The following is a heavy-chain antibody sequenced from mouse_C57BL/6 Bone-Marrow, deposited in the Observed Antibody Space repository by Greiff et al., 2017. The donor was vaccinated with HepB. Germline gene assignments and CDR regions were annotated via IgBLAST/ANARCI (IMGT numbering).Heavy chain of an antibody. V-gene: IGHV1-50*01. CDR2: IDPSDSYT. CDR3: APLIYYYGSSYAHYYAMDY. J-gene: IGHJ4*01. D-gene: IGHD1-1*01. Sequence: QVQLQQPGAELVKPGASVKLSCKASGYTFTSYWMQWVKQRPGQGLEWIGEIDPSDSYTNYNQKFKGKATLTVDTSSSTAYMQLSSLTSEDSPVYYCAPLIYYYGSSYAHYYAMDYWGQGTSVTVSS. CDR1: GYTFTSYW.